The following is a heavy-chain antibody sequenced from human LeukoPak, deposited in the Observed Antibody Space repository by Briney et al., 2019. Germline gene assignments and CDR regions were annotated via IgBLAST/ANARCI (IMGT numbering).Heavy chain of an antibody. CDR1: GFTFSSYA. V-gene: IGHV3-23*01. CDR2: IGRGGGAT. Sequence: GGSLRLSCAASGFTFSSYAMSWVRQSPGKGLEWVSVIGRGGGATYYADSVKGRLTISRDNSKNTLYPQMNSLRAEDTAVYYCAKHYYDSGRWTFDIWGQGTTVTVSS. CDR3: AKHYYDSGRWTFDI. D-gene: IGHD3-10*01. J-gene: IGHJ3*02.